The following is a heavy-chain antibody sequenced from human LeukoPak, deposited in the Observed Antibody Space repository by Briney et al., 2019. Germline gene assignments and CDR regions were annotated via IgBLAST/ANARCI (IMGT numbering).Heavy chain of an antibody. J-gene: IGHJ5*02. V-gene: IGHV4-31*03. CDR3: AREYAAGNWFDP. CDR2: IYYSGST. Sequence: PSQTLSLTCTVFGGSISSGGYYWSWIRQHPGKGLEWIGYIYYSGSTYYNPSLKSRVTISVDTSKNQFSLKLSSVTAADTAVYYCAREYAAGNWFDPWGQGTLVTVSS. CDR1: GGSISSGGYY.